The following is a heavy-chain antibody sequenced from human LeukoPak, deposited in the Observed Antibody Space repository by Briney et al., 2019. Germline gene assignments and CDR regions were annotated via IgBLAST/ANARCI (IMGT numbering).Heavy chain of an antibody. J-gene: IGHJ4*02. Sequence: GGSLRLSCAASGFTFSSYSMNWVRQAPGKGLEWVSYISGSSGSIYYADSVRGRFTIPRDNARNSLSLQMNSLRAEDTAVYYCARVDYGGFNFDYWGQGTLVTVST. CDR2: ISGSSGSI. CDR3: ARVDYGGFNFDY. V-gene: IGHV3-48*01. CDR1: GFTFSSYS. D-gene: IGHD4-23*01.